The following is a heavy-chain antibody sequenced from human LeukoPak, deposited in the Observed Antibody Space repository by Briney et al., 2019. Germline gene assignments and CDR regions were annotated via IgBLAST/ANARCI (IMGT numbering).Heavy chain of an antibody. D-gene: IGHD6-13*01. V-gene: IGHV3-21*01. J-gene: IGHJ4*02. CDR1: GLTFSSYS. CDR3: ARGGRIAAARFIDY. Sequence: GGSLRLSCAASGLTFSSYSMNWVRQAPGKGLEWVSSISSSSSYIYYADSVKGRFTISRDNAKNSLYLQMNSLRAEDTAVYYCARGGRIAAARFIDYWGQGTLVTVSS. CDR2: ISSSSSYI.